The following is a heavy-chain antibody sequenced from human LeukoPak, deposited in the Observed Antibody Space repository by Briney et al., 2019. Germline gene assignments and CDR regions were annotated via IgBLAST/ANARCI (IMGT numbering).Heavy chain of an antibody. J-gene: IGHJ4*02. Sequence: SETLSLTCTVSGGSISSGGYYWSWIRQHPGKGLEWIGYIYYSGSTYYNPSLKSRVNISVDTSKNQFSLKLSSVTAADTAVYYCARGRDGYNYHFDYWGQGTLVTVSS. CDR1: GGSISSGGYY. D-gene: IGHD5-24*01. V-gene: IGHV4-31*03. CDR3: ARGRDGYNYHFDY. CDR2: IYYSGST.